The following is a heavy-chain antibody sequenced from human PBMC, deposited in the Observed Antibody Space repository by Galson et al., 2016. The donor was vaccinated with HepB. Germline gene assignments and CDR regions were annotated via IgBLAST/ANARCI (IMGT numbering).Heavy chain of an antibody. D-gene: IGHD5-24*01. CDR2: TSYDGSHK. Sequence: SLRLSCAASGFTFSTYAMHWVRQAPGKGLEWVAVTSYDGSHKHYRDSVKGRFTISRDNSKNTLYLQMNSLRREDTAVYYCARPRRWPQDYYGLDVWGQGTTVTVSS. CDR1: GFTFSTYA. CDR3: ARPRRWPQDYYGLDV. J-gene: IGHJ6*02. V-gene: IGHV3-30-3*01.